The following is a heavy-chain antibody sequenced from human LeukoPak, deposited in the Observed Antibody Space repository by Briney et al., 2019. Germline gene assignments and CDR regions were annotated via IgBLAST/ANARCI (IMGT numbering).Heavy chain of an antibody. D-gene: IGHD2-2*02. Sequence: SVKVSCKAPGDTFSRYAISWVRRAPGQGLEWMGGIIPIFGTANYAQKFQGRVTVTTDESTSTAYMELSSLRSEDSAVYYCARSAGPVIVPAAIGASGHYYYMDVWDKGTTVTVSS. CDR3: ARSAGPVIVPAAIGASGHYYYMDV. V-gene: IGHV1-69*05. CDR2: IIPIFGTA. J-gene: IGHJ6*03. CDR1: GDTFSRYA.